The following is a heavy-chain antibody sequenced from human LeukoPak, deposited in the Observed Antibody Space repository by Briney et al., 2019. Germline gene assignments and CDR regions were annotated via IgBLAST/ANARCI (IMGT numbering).Heavy chain of an antibody. Sequence: PSETLSLTCAVYGGSFSGYYWSWIRQPPGKGLEWIGEINHSGSTNYNPSLKSRVTISVDTSKNQFSLKLSSVTAADMAVYYCARESATGTTPVDYWGQGTLVTVSS. D-gene: IGHD1-1*01. J-gene: IGHJ4*02. CDR1: GGSFSGYY. CDR2: INHSGST. CDR3: ARESATGTTPVDY. V-gene: IGHV4-34*01.